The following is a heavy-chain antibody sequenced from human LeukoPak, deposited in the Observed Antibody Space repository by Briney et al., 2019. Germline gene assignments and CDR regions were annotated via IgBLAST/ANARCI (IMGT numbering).Heavy chain of an antibody. D-gene: IGHD3-9*01. J-gene: IGHJ4*02. CDR3: ARDYDILTGPIMGVFDY. CDR1: GYTFTSYG. V-gene: IGHV1-18*01. CDR2: ISAYNGNT. Sequence: ASVKVSCKASGYTFTSYGISWVRQAPGQGLECMGWISAYNGNTNYAQKLQDRVTMTTDTSTSTAYMELRSLRSDDTAVYYCARDYDILTGPIMGVFDYWGQGTLVTVSS.